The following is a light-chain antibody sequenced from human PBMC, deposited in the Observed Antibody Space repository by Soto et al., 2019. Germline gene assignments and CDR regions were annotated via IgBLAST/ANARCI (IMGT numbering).Light chain of an antibody. V-gene: IGLV2-14*01. J-gene: IGLJ1*01. CDR1: SSDIGGYKY. CDR3: SSYRSGSTKI. CDR2: EVN. Sequence: QSVLTQPASVSGSPGQWITISCTGTSSDIGGYKYVSWYQQYPGKAPKLMIYEVNYRPSGVSNRFSGSKSGNTASLTISGLQAEDEADYYCSSYRSGSTKIFGSGTKVTVL.